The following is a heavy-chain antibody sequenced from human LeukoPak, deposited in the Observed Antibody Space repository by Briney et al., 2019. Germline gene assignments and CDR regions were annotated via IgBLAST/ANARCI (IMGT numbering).Heavy chain of an antibody. CDR3: VKPRVLDYYDSSGYYGGSYYFDY. Sequence: GGSLRLSCAASGFTFSSYAMHWVRQAPGKGLEYVSAISSNGGSTYYADSVKGRFTISRDNSKNTLYLQMSSLRAEDTAVYYCVKPRVLDYYDSSGYYGGSYYFDYWGQGTLVTVSS. J-gene: IGHJ4*02. V-gene: IGHV3-64D*06. CDR1: GFTFSSYA. D-gene: IGHD3-22*01. CDR2: ISSNGGST.